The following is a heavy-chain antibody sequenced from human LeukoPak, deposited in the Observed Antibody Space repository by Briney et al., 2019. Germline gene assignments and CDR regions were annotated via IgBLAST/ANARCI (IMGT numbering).Heavy chain of an antibody. J-gene: IGHJ3*02. Sequence: ASVKVSCKASGGTFSSYAISWVRQAPGQGLEWMGWISAYNGNTNYAQKLQGRVTMTTDTSTSTAYMELRSLRSDDTAVYYCAREMGLAVILSEPSSLNAFDIWGQGTMVTVSS. CDR1: GGTFSSYA. V-gene: IGHV1-18*01. CDR2: ISAYNGNT. D-gene: IGHD3-22*01. CDR3: AREMGLAVILSEPSSLNAFDI.